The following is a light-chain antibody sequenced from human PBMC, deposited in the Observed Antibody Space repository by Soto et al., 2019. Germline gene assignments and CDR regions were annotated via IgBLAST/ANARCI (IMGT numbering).Light chain of an antibody. CDR3: QHRSIWPPA. J-gene: IGKJ4*01. CDR1: QSVGTY. V-gene: IGKV3-11*01. Sequence: EIVMTQSPATLSLSPGERATLSCWASQSVGTYLAWYQQKPGQAPRLLIYDSSKRAADIPARLSGSGSGTDFTLTISSLEPEDFAVYYCQHRSIWPPAFGGGTKVEIK. CDR2: DSS.